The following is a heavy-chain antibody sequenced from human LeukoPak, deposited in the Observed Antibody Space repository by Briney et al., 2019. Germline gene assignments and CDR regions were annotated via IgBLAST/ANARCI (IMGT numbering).Heavy chain of an antibody. CDR3: ARRNYYGSGRCFDY. J-gene: IGHJ4*02. Sequence: KPSETLSLTCTVSGGSIVSYYWSWIRQPPGKGLEWIGYIYYTGSTNYNPSLKSRVTISVDTSKNQFSLKLSSVTAADTAVYYCARRNYYGSGRCFDYWGQGTLVTVSS. V-gene: IGHV4-59*08. CDR1: GGSIVSYY. CDR2: IYYTGST. D-gene: IGHD3-10*01.